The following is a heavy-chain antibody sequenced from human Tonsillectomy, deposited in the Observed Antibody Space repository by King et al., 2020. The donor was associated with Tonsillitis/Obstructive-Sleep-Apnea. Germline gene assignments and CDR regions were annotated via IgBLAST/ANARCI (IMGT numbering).Heavy chain of an antibody. CDR2: LNAGNGNT. CDR3: ARDTSVAEFDY. D-gene: IGHD6-19*01. J-gene: IGHJ4*02. V-gene: IGHV1-3*01. CDR1: GYTFTTYS. Sequence: VQLVQSGAEVKKPGASVEVFCKASGYTFTTYSIHWVRPAPGQKLEWVGWLNAGNGNTKYSQKFQGRVTITRDTSASTAYMELSSLRSEDTAVYYCARDTSVAEFDYWGQGTLVTVSS.